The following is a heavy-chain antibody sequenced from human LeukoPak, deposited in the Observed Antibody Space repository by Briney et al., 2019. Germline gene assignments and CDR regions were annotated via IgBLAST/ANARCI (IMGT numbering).Heavy chain of an antibody. CDR3: ARVGVEGASCYDY. D-gene: IGHD2-2*01. J-gene: IGHJ4*02. CDR1: GYTFTGYS. CDR2: INPNSGVT. V-gene: IGHV1-2*02. Sequence: ASVKVSCKASGYTFTGYSMHWVQQAPGQGLEWMGWINPNSGVTNYAQKFQGRVTMTRDTSISTAYMELSSLRSDDTAVYYCARVGVEGASCYDYWGQGTLVTVSS.